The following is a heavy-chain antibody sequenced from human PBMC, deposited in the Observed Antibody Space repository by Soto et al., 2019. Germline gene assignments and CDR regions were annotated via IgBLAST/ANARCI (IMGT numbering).Heavy chain of an antibody. Sequence: SCAASGFAFSSYAISWVRQAPGQGLEWMGGIIPIFGTANYAQKFQGRVTITADESTSTAYMELSSLRSEDTAVYYCQLGAGIFDYWGQGTLVTVSS. J-gene: IGHJ4*02. D-gene: IGHD1-1*01. V-gene: IGHV1-69*01. CDR3: QLGAGIFDY. CDR2: IIPIFGTA. CDR1: GFAFSSYA.